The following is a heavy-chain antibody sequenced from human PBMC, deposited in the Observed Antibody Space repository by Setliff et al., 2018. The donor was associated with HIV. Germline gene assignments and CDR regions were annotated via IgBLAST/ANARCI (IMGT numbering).Heavy chain of an antibody. CDR2: VYYSGGT. D-gene: IGHD3-22*01. CDR3: ARLGDSGYDFRGYFDY. Sequence: SETLSLTCTVSGGSVSNTSYYWGWIRQPPGKGLEWLANVYYSGGTYYNPSLNSRVTISVDTSRNQFSLKLTSVTAAETALYFCARLGDSGYDFRGYFDYWGQGKLVTVSS. J-gene: IGHJ4*02. V-gene: IGHV4-39*01. CDR1: GGSVSNTSYY.